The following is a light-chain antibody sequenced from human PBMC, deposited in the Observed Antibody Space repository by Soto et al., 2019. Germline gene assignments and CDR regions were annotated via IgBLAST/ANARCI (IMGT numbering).Light chain of an antibody. CDR3: QQYNNWPWT. J-gene: IGKJ1*01. CDR1: QSVDSSY. Sequence: EIVWTQSQGTLSLSPGERATLSCRASQSVDSSYLAWYHQRPGQAPRLLIYGASSRATGIPDRFSGSGSGTDFTLTISSLEPEDFAVYFCQQYNNWPWTFGQGSKVDIK. CDR2: GAS. V-gene: IGKV3-20*01.